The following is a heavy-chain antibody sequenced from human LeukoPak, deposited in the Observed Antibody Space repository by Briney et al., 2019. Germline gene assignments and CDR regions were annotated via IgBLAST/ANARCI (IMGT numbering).Heavy chain of an antibody. J-gene: IGHJ4*02. CDR3: ARHGGSYTFDL. CDR1: GGSISNYY. V-gene: IGHV4-59*08. CDR2: IYYSGST. Sequence: PSETLSLTCTVSGGSISNYYWSWIRQPPGKGLEWIGNIYYSGSTNYNPSLKSRVTISVDTSKNQFSLNLRSVTAADTAMYYCARHGGSYTFDLWGQGVLVTVSS. D-gene: IGHD1-26*01.